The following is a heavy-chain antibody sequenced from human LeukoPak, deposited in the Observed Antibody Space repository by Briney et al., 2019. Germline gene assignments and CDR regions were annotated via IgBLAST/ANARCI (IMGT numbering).Heavy chain of an antibody. CDR1: GGSISSSSYY. D-gene: IGHD3-22*01. V-gene: IGHV4-39*07. CDR2: IYYSGNT. Sequence: SETLSLTCTVSGGSISSSSYYWAWIRQPPGKGLEWIGSIYYSGNTYYKSSLKSRVTIAVDTSKNQFSLKLNSVTAADTAVYYCARESYYDSSGYSHDAFDIWGQGTMVTVSS. CDR3: ARESYYDSSGYSHDAFDI. J-gene: IGHJ3*02.